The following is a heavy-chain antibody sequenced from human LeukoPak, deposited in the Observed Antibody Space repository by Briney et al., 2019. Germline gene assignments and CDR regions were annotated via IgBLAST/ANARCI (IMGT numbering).Heavy chain of an antibody. J-gene: IGHJ4*02. CDR3: ARRKMVYAILAIEAAAGDFDY. D-gene: IGHD2-8*01. CDR1: GGSISSYY. Sequence: NPSETLSLTCTVSGGSISSYYWSWIRQPPGKGLEWIGEINDSGSTNYNPSLKSRVTVSVDTSKNQFSLKLSSVTAADTAVYYCARRKMVYAILAIEAAAGDFDYWGQGTLVTVSS. CDR2: INDSGST. V-gene: IGHV4-34*01.